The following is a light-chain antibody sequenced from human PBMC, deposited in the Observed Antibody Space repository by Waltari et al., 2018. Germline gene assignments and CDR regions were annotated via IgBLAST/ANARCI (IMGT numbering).Light chain of an antibody. CDR2: DNN. CDR1: ISNIGNYY. V-gene: IGLV1-51*01. Sequence: QSVLTQPPSVSAAPGQKVTISCSGSISNIGNYYVSWYPQLPGAAPKLLIYDNNKRPSGIPYRFSASKSGTSATLGITGLQIGDEADYYCATWDNSLSEVVFGGGTKLTVL. J-gene: IGLJ2*01. CDR3: ATWDNSLSEVV.